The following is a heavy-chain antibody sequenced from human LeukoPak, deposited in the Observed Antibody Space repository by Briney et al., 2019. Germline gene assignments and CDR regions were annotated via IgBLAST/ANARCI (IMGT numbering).Heavy chain of an antibody. J-gene: IGHJ4*02. Sequence: GGSLRLSCAASGFTFSRHWMHWVRHTPGKGLVWVSRIDEYGTTINYADSVKGRFTISRNNAGDTLFLQMNSLRAEDTGVYYCATDLSGRQDYWGQGTLVTVSS. D-gene: IGHD5-12*01. CDR2: IDEYGTTI. CDR1: GFTFSRHW. V-gene: IGHV3-74*01. CDR3: ATDLSGRQDY.